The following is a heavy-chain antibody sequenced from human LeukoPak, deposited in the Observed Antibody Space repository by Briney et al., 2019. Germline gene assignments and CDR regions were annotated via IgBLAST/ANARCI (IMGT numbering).Heavy chain of an antibody. V-gene: IGHV5-51*01. CDR1: GYRFTTYW. CDR3: AIFDFLFGEIDNWFDP. J-gene: IGHJ5*02. CDR2: IYPGDSDT. Sequence: GGSLQISCKGSGYRFTTYWIGWVRQMPGKGLECMGIIYPGDSDTRYSPSFQGQVTISADKSISTAYLQWSSLKASDTAMYYCAIFDFLFGEIDNWFDPWGQGTQVTVSS. D-gene: IGHD3-16*01.